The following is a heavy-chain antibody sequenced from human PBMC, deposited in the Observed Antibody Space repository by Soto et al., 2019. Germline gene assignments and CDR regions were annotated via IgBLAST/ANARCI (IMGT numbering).Heavy chain of an antibody. J-gene: IGHJ6*03. D-gene: IGHD2-2*01. V-gene: IGHV1-2*04. CDR2: INPNSGGT. Sequence: QVQLVQSGAEVKKPGASVKVSCKASGYTFTGYYMHWVRQAPGQGLEWMGWINPNSGGTNYAQKFQGWVTMTRETSISTAYMVLSRLRSDDTAVYYCARGGDIVVVPAAPWYYYYYMDVWGKGTTVTVSS. CDR3: ARGGDIVVVPAAPWYYYYYMDV. CDR1: GYTFTGYY.